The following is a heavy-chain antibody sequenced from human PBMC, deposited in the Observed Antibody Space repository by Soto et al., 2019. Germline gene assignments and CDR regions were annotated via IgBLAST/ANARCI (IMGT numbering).Heavy chain of an antibody. Sequence: AETLSLTCAVSVASISGFYWSWVRKSAGKGLEWIGRIYATGTTDYNPSLKSRVMMSVDTSKKQFSLKLRSVTAADTAVYYCVRDGTKTLRDWFDPWGQGISVTVSS. CDR3: VRDGTKTLRDWFDP. V-gene: IGHV4-4*07. CDR2: IYATGTT. CDR1: VASISGFY. J-gene: IGHJ5*02. D-gene: IGHD1-1*01.